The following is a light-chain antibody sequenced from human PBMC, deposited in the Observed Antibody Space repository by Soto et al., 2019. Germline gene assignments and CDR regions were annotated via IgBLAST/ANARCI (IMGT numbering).Light chain of an antibody. V-gene: IGKV3-20*01. J-gene: IGKJ1*01. CDR1: QSIPNSS. CDR2: GAS. Sequence: EIVLTQSPGTLSLSPGERATLSCRASQSIPNSSLSWYQHKPGQAPRLLIHGASRRATVTPDRFSGSGSGKDFTLISNRLETEDFAQYNCLQYASTPGTFGKGTKVDLK. CDR3: LQYASTPGT.